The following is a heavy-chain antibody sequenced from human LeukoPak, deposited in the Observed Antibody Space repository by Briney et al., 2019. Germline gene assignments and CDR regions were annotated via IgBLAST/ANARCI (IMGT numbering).Heavy chain of an antibody. CDR2: ISSSSSYI. Sequence: GSLRLSCAASGFTFSSYSMNWVRQAPGKGLEWVSSISSSSSYIYYADSVKGRFTISRDNAKNSLYLQMNSLRAEDTAVYYCASWGGLVPAAPYNDYWGQGTLVTVSS. CDR1: GFTFSSYS. D-gene: IGHD2-2*01. J-gene: IGHJ4*02. CDR3: ASWGGLVPAAPYNDY. V-gene: IGHV3-21*01.